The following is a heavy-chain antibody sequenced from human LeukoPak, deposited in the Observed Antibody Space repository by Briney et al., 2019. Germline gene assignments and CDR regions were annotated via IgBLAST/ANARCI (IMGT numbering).Heavy chain of an antibody. D-gene: IGHD2-8*02. V-gene: IGHV3-23*01. J-gene: IGHJ6*02. Sequence: PGGSLRLSCVASGFTFSTFAMYWLRQAPGKGLEWVSAIGADVGHTNYADSVRGRFTISRDNSRNTLYLQMTSPRTDDTATYFCAKSTDYWFYGMDVWGQGNTVTVSS. CDR3: AKSTDYWFYGMDV. CDR2: IGADVGHT. CDR1: GFTFSTFA.